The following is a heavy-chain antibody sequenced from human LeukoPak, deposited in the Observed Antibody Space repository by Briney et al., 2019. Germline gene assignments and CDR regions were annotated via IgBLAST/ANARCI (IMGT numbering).Heavy chain of an antibody. V-gene: IGHV3-20*04. J-gene: IGHJ4*02. D-gene: IGHD6-19*01. CDR3: ARKRHSSGPPGAIDY. CDR1: GFTFDDYG. CDR2: INWNGGST. Sequence: GGSLRLSCAASGFTFDDYGMSWVRHAPGKGLEWVSGINWNGGSTGYADSVKGRFTISRDNAKNSLYLQMNSLRAEDTALYYCARKRHSSGPPGAIDYWGQGTLVTVSS.